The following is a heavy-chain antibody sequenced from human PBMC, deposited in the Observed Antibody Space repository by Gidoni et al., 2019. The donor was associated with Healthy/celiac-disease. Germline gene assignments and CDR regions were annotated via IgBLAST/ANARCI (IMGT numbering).Heavy chain of an antibody. CDR1: GDTFTGYY. CDR2: INPNSGGT. J-gene: IGHJ4*02. CDR3: ARGRAVGLRAYYFDY. V-gene: IGHV1-2*02. Sequence: QVQLVQAGAEVKKPGASVEDSCKAHGDTFTGYYMHWVRQAPGQGLEWMGWINPNSGGTNYAQKFQGRVTMTRDTSISTAYMELSRLRSDDTAVYYCARGRAVGLRAYYFDYWGQGTLVTVSS. D-gene: IGHD3-16*01.